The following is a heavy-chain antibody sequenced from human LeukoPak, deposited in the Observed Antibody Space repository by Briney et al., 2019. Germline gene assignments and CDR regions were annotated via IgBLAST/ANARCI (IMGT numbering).Heavy chain of an antibody. CDR1: GLTFSDVW. Sequence: PGGSLRLSGAASGLTFSDVWMTWVRQAPGKGLEWVGRIKRKIDGETRDYGASVKGRFTISRDDSKNTLYLQMNSLKTEDTAVYYCTTGGYDILSGHYNDAFDIWGQGTTVTVSS. J-gene: IGHJ3*02. D-gene: IGHD3-9*01. CDR3: TTGGYDILSGHYNDAFDI. CDR2: IKRKIDGETR. V-gene: IGHV3-15*01.